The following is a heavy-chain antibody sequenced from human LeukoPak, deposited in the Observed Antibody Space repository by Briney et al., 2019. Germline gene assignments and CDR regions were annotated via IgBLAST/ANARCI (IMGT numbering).Heavy chain of an antibody. CDR3: AKDEPGGVVMNRYFDY. J-gene: IGHJ4*02. V-gene: IGHV3-23*01. CDR2: ISGSGGST. CDR1: GFTFSSYA. Sequence: GGSLRLSCAASGFTFSSYATSWVRQAPGKGLEWVSAISGSGGSTYYADSVKGRFTISRDNSKNTLYLQMNSLRAEDAAVYYCAKDEPGGVVMNRYFDYWGQGTLVTVSS. D-gene: IGHD3-3*01.